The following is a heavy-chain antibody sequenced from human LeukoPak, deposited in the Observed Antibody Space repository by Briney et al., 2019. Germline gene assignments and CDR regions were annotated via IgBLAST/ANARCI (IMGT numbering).Heavy chain of an antibody. D-gene: IGHD1-26*01. CDR3: ARATTPSYGMDV. V-gene: IGHV1-69*04. J-gene: IGHJ6*02. CDR2: IIPIFGIA. CDR1: GGTFSSYA. Sequence: GASVKVSCKASGGTFSSYAISWVRQAPGQGLEWMGRIIPIFGIANYAQKFQGRVTITADKSTSTAYMELSSLRSEDTAVYYCARATTPSYGMDVWGQGTMVTVSS.